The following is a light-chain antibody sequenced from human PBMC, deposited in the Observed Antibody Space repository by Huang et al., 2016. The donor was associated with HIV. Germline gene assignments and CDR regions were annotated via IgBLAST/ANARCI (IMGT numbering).Light chain of an antibody. CDR2: GAS. J-gene: IGKJ2*01. V-gene: IGKV3-15*01. CDR1: QSVNTN. Sequence: EIEMTQSPATLSVSPGERATLSCRASQSVNTNLAWYQQKPGQAPRLLIFGASTRATGIPARFSGSGSGTEFTLTINSLQSEDFAVYYCQHYNKWPYTFGQGAKVEI. CDR3: QHYNKWPYT.